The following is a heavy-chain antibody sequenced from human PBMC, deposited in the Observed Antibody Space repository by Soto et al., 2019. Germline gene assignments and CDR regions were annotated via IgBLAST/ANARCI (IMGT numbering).Heavy chain of an antibody. V-gene: IGHV4-34*01. Sequence: SETPSLTCAVYGGSFSGYYWSWIRQPPGKGLEWIGEINHSGSTNYNPSLKSRVTISVDTSKNQFSLKLSSVTAADTAVYYCARGRNIVVVPAAKLYYMDVWGKGTTVTVSS. J-gene: IGHJ6*03. CDR3: ARGRNIVVVPAAKLYYMDV. D-gene: IGHD2-2*01. CDR2: INHSGST. CDR1: GGSFSGYY.